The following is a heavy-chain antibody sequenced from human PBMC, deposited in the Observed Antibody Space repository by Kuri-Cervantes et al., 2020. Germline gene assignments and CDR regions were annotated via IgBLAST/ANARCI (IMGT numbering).Heavy chain of an antibody. CDR2: IWYDGSNK. CDR1: GFTFSSYG. D-gene: IGHD3-22*01. J-gene: IGHJ3*02. CDR3: ARDAMIVVVGRNAFDI. V-gene: IGHV3-33*01. Sequence: GGSLRLSCAASGFTFSSYGMHWVRQAPGKGLEWVAVIWYDGSNKYYADSVKGRFTISRDNSKNTLYLQMNSLRAEDTAVYYCARDAMIVVVGRNAFDIWGRGTMVTVSS.